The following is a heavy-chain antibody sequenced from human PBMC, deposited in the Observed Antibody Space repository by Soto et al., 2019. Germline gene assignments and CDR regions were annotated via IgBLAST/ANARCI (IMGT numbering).Heavy chain of an antibody. Sequence: GGSLRLSCAASGFTFSSYAMSWVRQAPGKGLEWVSAISGSGGSTYYADSVKGRFTISRDNSKNTLYLQMNSLRAEDTAVYYCAKDRSITYYYDSSGYYPIDYWGQGPLVTVSS. CDR3: AKDRSITYYYDSSGYYPIDY. CDR1: GFTFSSYA. D-gene: IGHD3-22*01. J-gene: IGHJ4*02. CDR2: ISGSGGST. V-gene: IGHV3-23*01.